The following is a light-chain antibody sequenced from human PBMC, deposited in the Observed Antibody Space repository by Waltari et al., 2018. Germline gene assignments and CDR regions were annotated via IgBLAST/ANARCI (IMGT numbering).Light chain of an antibody. CDR1: QTVRTTY. J-gene: IGKJ4*01. CDR2: GAS. Sequence: EIVLTQSPGTLSLSPGERATLSVRASQTVRTTYLAWYQQKPGPAPTLLIYGASSRATGIPDRFSGSGSGTDFSLTISSLEPEDFAVYYCQQYDISPLTFGGGTKVEIK. CDR3: QQYDISPLT. V-gene: IGKV3-20*01.